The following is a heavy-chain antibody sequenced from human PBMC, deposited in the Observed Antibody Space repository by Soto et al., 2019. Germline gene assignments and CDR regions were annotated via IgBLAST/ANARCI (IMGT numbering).Heavy chain of an antibody. V-gene: IGHV3-9*01. J-gene: IGHJ6*03. Sequence: EVQLVESGGGLVQPGRSLRLSCVASGFTFDDYAMHWVRQAPGKGLEWVSGISWNSGSIGYADSVKGRFTISRDNAKNSLYLQMNSLRAEDTALYYCANDRWVGGCTSGVCYYYYMDVWGKGTTVTVSS. CDR3: ANDRWVGGCTSGVCYYYYMDV. D-gene: IGHD2-8*01. CDR1: GFTFDDYA. CDR2: ISWNSGSI.